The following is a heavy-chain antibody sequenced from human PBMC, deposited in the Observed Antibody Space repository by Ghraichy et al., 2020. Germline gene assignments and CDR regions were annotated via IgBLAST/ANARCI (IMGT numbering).Heavy chain of an antibody. D-gene: IGHD3-16*01. CDR2: INPNSGGT. J-gene: IGHJ4*02. Sequence: ASVKVSCKASGYTFTGYYMHWVRQAPGQGLEWMGRINPNSGGTNYAQKFQGRVTMTRDTSISTAYMELSRLRSDDTAVYYCATVSLGEDYFDYWGQGTLVTVSS. V-gene: IGHV1-2*06. CDR3: ATVSLGEDYFDY. CDR1: GYTFTGYY.